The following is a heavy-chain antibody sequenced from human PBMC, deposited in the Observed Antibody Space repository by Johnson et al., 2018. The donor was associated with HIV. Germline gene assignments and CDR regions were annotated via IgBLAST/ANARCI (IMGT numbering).Heavy chain of an antibody. J-gene: IGHJ3*02. Sequence: QVQLVESGGGVVQPGRSLRLSCAASGFTFSSYAMHWVRQAPGKGLEWVAVISYDGSNKYYADSVKGRFTISRDNSKTTLYLQMNSLRAEDTAVYYCARWVMVRGREGFDMWGQGTMVTVSS. V-gene: IGHV3-30-3*01. CDR3: ARWVMVRGREGFDM. D-gene: IGHD3-10*01. CDR2: ISYDGSNK. CDR1: GFTFSSYA.